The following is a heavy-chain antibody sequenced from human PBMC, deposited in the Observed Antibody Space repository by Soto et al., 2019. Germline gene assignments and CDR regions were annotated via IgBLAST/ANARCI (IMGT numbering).Heavy chain of an antibody. CDR2: IYWNDDK. CDR3: AHRPLSYSNGNWFDP. J-gene: IGHJ5*02. D-gene: IGHD4-4*01. Sequence: SGPTLVKPTQTLTLTCTFSGFSLSTSGVGVGWIRQPPGKALEWLALIYWNDDKRYSPSLKSRLTITKDNSKNQVVLTMTNMDPVDTATYYCAHRPLSYSNGNWFDPWGQGTLVTVSS. CDR1: GFSLSTSGVG. V-gene: IGHV2-5*01.